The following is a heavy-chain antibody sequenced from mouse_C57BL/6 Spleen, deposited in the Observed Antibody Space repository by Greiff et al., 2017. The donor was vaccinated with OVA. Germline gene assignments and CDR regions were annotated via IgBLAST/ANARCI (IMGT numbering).Heavy chain of an antibody. CDR2: INPNNGGT. CDR1: GYTFTDYN. D-gene: IGHD3-2*02. V-gene: IGHV1-18*01. CDR3: ARSESELRPRSWFAY. Sequence: EVQLQESGPELVKPGASVKIPCKASGYTFTDYNMDWVKQSHGKSLEWIGDINPNNGGTIYNQKFKGKATLTVDKSSSTAYMELRSLTSEDTAVYDCARSESELRPRSWFAYWGQGTLVTVSA. J-gene: IGHJ3*01.